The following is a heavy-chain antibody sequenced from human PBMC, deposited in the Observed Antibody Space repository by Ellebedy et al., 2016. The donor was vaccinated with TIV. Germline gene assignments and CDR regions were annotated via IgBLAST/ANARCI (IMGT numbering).Heavy chain of an antibody. V-gene: IGHV3-53*01. CDR3: ARDSLMTTGRYYYYYGMDV. D-gene: IGHD4-17*01. J-gene: IGHJ6*02. CDR1: GFSFSSYW. Sequence: PGGSLRLSCVASGFSFSSYWMSWVRQAPGKGLEWVSVIYSGGSTYYADSVKGRFTISRDNSKNTLYLQMNSLRAEDTAVYYCARDSLMTTGRYYYYYGMDVWGQGTTVTVSS. CDR2: IYSGGST.